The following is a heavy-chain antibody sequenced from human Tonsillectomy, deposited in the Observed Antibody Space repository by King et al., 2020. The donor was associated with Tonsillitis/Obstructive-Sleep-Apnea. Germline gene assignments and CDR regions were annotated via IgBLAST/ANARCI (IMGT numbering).Heavy chain of an antibody. D-gene: IGHD2-2*01. Sequence: LQLQESGPGLVKPSETLSLTCTVSGGSISSSSYYWGWIRQPPGKGLEWIGRIYYSGSTYYNPSLKSRGTISVDTSKNQFSLKLSSVTAADTAVYYCANHYCSSTSCYYPDDAFDIWGQGTMVTVSS. CDR3: ANHYCSSTSCYYPDDAFDI. J-gene: IGHJ3*02. CDR2: IYYSGST. V-gene: IGHV4-39*01. CDR1: GGSISSSSYY.